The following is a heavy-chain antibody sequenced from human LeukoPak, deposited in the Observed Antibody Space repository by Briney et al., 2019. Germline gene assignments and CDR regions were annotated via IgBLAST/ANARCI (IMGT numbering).Heavy chain of an antibody. CDR3: ATDRVYRSSGRSWGFFDY. D-gene: IGHD6-19*01. CDR1: EYSPSDLS. CDR2: FDSENNKM. Sequence: ASVKVSCKISEYSPSDLSIHWVREAPGEGLEWMGGFDSENNKMVYSQKFQGRVTMTEDTSADTAYTELTSLRSEDTAVYFCATDRVYRSSGRSWGFFDYWGQGTLVIVSS. V-gene: IGHV1-24*01. J-gene: IGHJ4*02.